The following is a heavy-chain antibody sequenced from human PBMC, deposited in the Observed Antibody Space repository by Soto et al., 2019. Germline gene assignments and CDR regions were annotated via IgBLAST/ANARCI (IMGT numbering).Heavy chain of an antibody. V-gene: IGHV3-49*03. Sequence: HPGGSLRLSCTASGFTFGDYAMSWFRQAPGKGLEWVGFIRSKAYGGTTEYAASVKGRFTISRDDSKSIAYLQMNSLKTEDTAVYYCTRWAAVRGVIYYFDYWGQGTLVTVSS. CDR3: TRWAAVRGVIYYFDY. CDR1: GFTFGDYA. D-gene: IGHD3-10*01. CDR2: IRSKAYGGTT. J-gene: IGHJ4*02.